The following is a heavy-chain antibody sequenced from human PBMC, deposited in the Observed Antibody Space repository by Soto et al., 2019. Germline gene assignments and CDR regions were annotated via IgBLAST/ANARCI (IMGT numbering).Heavy chain of an antibody. J-gene: IGHJ6*02. V-gene: IGHV3-7*05. D-gene: IGHD6-13*01. Sequence: EVQLVESGGGLVQPGGSLRLSCAASGFTFSSYWMSWVRQAPGKGLEWVANIKQDGSEKYYVDSVKGRFTISRDNAKNSLYLQMNSLRAEDTAVYYCVRDFQTGSWYYYYGMDVWGQGTTVTVSS. CDR1: GFTFSSYW. CDR2: IKQDGSEK. CDR3: VRDFQTGSWYYYYGMDV.